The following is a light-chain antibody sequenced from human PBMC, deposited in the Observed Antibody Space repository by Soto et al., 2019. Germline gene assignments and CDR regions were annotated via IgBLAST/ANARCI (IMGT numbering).Light chain of an antibody. Sequence: DIQMTQSPSSLSASVGDRVTITCRARQSISSYLNWYQQKPGKAPKLLIYAASSLQSGVPSRFSGSGSGTDFTLTISSLQPEDFATYYCQQSYSTFWTFGQGTKVEIK. CDR3: QQSYSTFWT. CDR2: AAS. CDR1: QSISSY. V-gene: IGKV1-39*01. J-gene: IGKJ1*01.